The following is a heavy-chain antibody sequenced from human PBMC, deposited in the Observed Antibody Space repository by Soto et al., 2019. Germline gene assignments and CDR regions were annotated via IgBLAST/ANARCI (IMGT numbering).Heavy chain of an antibody. CDR3: ARVPDR. Sequence: PSETLSLTCTVSGGSVSSSSYSWGWIRQSPRKGLEWIGYIYYTGSTNYNPSLKSRVTISLDRSKNQFSLKLSSVTAADTAVYYCARVPDRWGQGTLVTVS. J-gene: IGHJ5*02. CDR1: GGSVSSSSYS. CDR2: IYYTGST. D-gene: IGHD2-2*01. V-gene: IGHV4-61*05.